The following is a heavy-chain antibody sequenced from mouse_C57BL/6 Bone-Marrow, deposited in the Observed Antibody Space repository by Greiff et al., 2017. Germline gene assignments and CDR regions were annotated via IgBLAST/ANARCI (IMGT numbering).Heavy chain of an antibody. CDR2: IYPRSGNT. CDR1: GYTFTSYG. Sequence: QVQLKQSGAELARPGASVKLSCKASGYTFTSYGISWVKQRTGQGLEWIGEIYPRSGNTYYNEKFKGKATLNADKSSSTAYMELRSLTSEDSAVYFCARPPNWEYAMDYWGQGTAVTVSS. V-gene: IGHV1-81*01. J-gene: IGHJ4*01. CDR3: ARPPNWEYAMDY. D-gene: IGHD4-1*01.